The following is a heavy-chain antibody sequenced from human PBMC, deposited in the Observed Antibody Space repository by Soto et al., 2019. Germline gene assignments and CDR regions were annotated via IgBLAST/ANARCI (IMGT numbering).Heavy chain of an antibody. J-gene: IGHJ4*02. CDR2: IGGSGGDT. CDR1: GFTFSSYA. Sequence: QSGGSLRLSCVGSGFTFSSYAMSWVRQTPVKGLEWVAMIGGSGGDTYYAESVKGQFTISRDNSKNTVYLQMNSLRVEDSAVYYCAGSPFRTTTRDWGQGTLVTVSS. D-gene: IGHD1-1*01. V-gene: IGHV3-23*01. CDR3: AGSPFRTTTRD.